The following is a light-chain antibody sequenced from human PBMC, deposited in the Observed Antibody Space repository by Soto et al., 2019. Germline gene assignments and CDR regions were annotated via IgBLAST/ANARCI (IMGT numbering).Light chain of an antibody. CDR3: QQYNNWPQGN. V-gene: IGKV3-15*01. J-gene: IGKJ2*01. Sequence: EIVMTQSPATLSVSPGERATLSCRASQSVSSNLAWYQQKPGQAPRLLIYGASTSATGIPARFSGSGSATAFTLTISSLQSEEFAVYYCQQYNNWPQGNFRQGTKLEIK. CDR2: GAS. CDR1: QSVSSN.